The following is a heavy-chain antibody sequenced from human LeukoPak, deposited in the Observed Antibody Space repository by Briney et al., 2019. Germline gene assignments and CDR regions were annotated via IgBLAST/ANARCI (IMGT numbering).Heavy chain of an antibody. V-gene: IGHV5-51*01. CDR3: ARRGDSYGRFDY. J-gene: IGHJ4*02. CDR2: ISPGDSDT. CDR1: VDNCSNYW. D-gene: IGHD5-18*01. Sequence: ESLQSSCKAAVDNCSNYWSGWVRQMPGKGLEWIGIISPGDSDTRYSPSFQGQVTISADKSICTPDLQWSSLKASDNAMYYCARRGDSYGRFDYCGQGILVTVSS.